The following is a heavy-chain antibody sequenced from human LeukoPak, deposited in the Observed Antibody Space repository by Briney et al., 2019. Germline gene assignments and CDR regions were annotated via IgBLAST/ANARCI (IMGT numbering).Heavy chain of an antibody. CDR3: ARGDYYDSSGYYYFVY. V-gene: IGHV3-21*01. J-gene: IGHJ4*02. CDR1: GFTFSSYS. CDR2: ISSSSSYI. Sequence: GGSLRLSCAASGFTFSSYSMNWVRQAPGKGLEWVSSISSSSSYIYYADSVKGRFTISRDNAKNSLYLQMNSLRAEDTAVYYCARGDYYDSSGYYYFVYWGQGTLVTVSS. D-gene: IGHD3-22*01.